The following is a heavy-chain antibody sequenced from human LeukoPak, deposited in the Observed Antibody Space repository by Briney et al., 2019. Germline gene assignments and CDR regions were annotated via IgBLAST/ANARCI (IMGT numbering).Heavy chain of an antibody. J-gene: IGHJ4*02. CDR2: ISAYNGNT. CDR1: GYTFTSYG. V-gene: IGHV1-18*01. D-gene: IGHD3-22*01. CDR3: PRVYSYDNSGYHGGGYFDY. Sequence: ASVKVSCKASGYTFTSYGISWVRQAPGQGLEWMGWISAYNGNTNYAQKLQGRVTITKDTSTSTAYMELSSLRADATAVYFCPRVYSYDNSGYHGGGYFDYWGQGTLVTVSS.